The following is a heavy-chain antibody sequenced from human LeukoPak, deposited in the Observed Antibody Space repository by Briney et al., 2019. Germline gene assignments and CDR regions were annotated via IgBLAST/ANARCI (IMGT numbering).Heavy chain of an antibody. CDR3: ARDRFDYYDSSGYYEYNWFDP. D-gene: IGHD3-22*01. V-gene: IGHV4-34*01. CDR1: GGSFSGYY. J-gene: IGHJ5*02. CDR2: INHSGST. Sequence: SETLSLTCAVYGGSFSGYYWSWIRQPPGKGLEWIGEINHSGSTNYNPSLKSRVTISVDTSKNQFSLKLSSVTAADTAVYYCARDRFDYYDSSGYYEYNWFDPWGQGTLVTVSS.